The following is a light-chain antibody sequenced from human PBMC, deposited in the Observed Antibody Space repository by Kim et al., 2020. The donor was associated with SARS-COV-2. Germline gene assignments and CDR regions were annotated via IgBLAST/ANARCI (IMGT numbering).Light chain of an antibody. Sequence: APGQTARITCWGNNIGGHSVHWYQQKPGQAPVLVMYYDRDRPSGIPERFSGSKSANTATLTISRVEAGDEADYYCQVWDTDTDHYVFGTGTKVTVL. CDR3: QVWDTDTDHYV. J-gene: IGLJ1*01. CDR2: YDR. CDR1: NIGGHS. V-gene: IGLV3-21*01.